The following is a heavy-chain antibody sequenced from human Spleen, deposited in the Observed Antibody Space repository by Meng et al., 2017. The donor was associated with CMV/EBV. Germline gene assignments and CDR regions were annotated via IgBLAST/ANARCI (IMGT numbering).Heavy chain of an antibody. D-gene: IGHD1-26*01. J-gene: IGHJ4*02. CDR2: FFHSGDT. Sequence: TDVSISNSSFFWGWIRQPPGKGLEWIGIFFHSGDTYSNPSLRSRVAISVDTSKNQFSLRLNSVTATDTAMYYCARHLRGYSWPKSDWGQGTLVTVSS. V-gene: IGHV4-39*01. CDR3: ARHLRGYSWPKSD. CDR1: DVSISNSSFF.